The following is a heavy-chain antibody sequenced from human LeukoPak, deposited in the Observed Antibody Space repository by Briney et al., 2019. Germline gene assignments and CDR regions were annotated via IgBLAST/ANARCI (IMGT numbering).Heavy chain of an antibody. J-gene: IGHJ3*02. V-gene: IGHV4-59*01. Sequence: PSETLSLTCTVSGGSISSYYWSWIRQPPGKGLEWIGYIYYSGSTNYHPSLKSRVTISVDTSKNQFSLKLSSVTAADTAVYYCARVWEDGYNSMIWGAFDIWGQGTMVTVSS. CDR3: ARVWEDGYNSMIWGAFDI. CDR1: GGSISSYY. CDR2: IYYSGST. D-gene: IGHD5-24*01.